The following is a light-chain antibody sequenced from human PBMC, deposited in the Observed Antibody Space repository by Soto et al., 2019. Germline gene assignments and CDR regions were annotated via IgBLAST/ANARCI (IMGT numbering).Light chain of an antibody. CDR3: QSFDTALSSSI. Sequence: QSVLTQPPSVSGAPGQRVTISCTGTSSNIGAYYDVNWYQIVLGKAPKLLISRNNNRPSGVPDRFSGSKSDTSASLAITGLQSEDEAEYYCQSFDTALSSSIFGGGTKLTVL. J-gene: IGLJ2*01. V-gene: IGLV1-40*01. CDR1: SSNIGAYYD. CDR2: RNN.